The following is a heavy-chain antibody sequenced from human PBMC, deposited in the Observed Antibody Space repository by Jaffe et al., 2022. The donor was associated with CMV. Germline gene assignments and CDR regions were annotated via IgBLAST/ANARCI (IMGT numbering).Heavy chain of an antibody. CDR3: ARDPMVYYYYMDV. CDR2: ISSSSSYI. J-gene: IGHJ6*03. V-gene: IGHV3-21*01. Sequence: EVQLVESGGGLVKPGGSLRLSCAASGFTFSSYSMNWVRQAPGKGLEWVSSISSSSSYIYYADSVKGRFTISRDNAKNSLYLQMNSLRAEDTAVYYCARDPMVYYYYMDVWGKGTTVTVSS. D-gene: IGHD3-10*01. CDR1: GFTFSSYS.